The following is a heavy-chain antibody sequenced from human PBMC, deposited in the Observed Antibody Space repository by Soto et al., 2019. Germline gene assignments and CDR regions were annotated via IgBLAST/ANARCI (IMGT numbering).Heavy chain of an antibody. V-gene: IGHV1-18*01. CDR1: GYTFTSYG. Sequence: ASVKVSCKASGYTFTSYGISWVRQAPGQGLEWMGWISAYNGNTNYAQKLQGRVTMTTDTSTSTAYMELRSLRSDDTAVYYCARDILLWFGESNILFDYWGQGTLVTVSS. D-gene: IGHD3-10*01. CDR2: ISAYNGNT. J-gene: IGHJ4*02. CDR3: ARDILLWFGESNILFDY.